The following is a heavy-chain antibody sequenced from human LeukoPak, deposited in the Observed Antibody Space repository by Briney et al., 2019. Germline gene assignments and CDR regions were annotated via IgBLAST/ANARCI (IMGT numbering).Heavy chain of an antibody. Sequence: PSETLSLTCAVSGGSISSFYWSWIRQPAGKGLEWIGRIYTSGTTNYNPSLKSRVTRSVDTSKNQFSLKLSSVTAADTAVYYCARLRAAAGPYYFDYWGQGTLATVSS. J-gene: IGHJ4*02. D-gene: IGHD6-13*01. CDR1: GGSISSFY. CDR3: ARLRAAAGPYYFDY. V-gene: IGHV4-4*07. CDR2: IYTSGTT.